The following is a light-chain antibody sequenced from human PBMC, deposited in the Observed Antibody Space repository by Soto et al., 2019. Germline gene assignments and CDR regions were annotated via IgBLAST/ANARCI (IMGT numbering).Light chain of an antibody. V-gene: IGKV3-15*01. CDR3: QQYNNWPRT. Sequence: ETVMKQSAATLSVSPGERATLSCRASQSVSSNLAWYQQKPGQAPRLLIYGASTRVTGIPARFSGSGSGTEFTLTISSLQSEDFAVYYCQQYNNWPRTFGQGTKVEIK. J-gene: IGKJ1*01. CDR1: QSVSSN. CDR2: GAS.